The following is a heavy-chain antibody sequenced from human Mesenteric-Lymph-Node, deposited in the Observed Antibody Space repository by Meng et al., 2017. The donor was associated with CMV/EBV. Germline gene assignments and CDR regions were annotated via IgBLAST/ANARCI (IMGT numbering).Heavy chain of an antibody. D-gene: IGHD3-22*01. CDR2: IYHSGST. V-gene: IGHV4-4*02. CDR3: AREADDSSGYYGAGGAFDI. CDR1: GGSISSSNW. J-gene: IGHJ3*02. Sequence: SETLSLTCAVSGGSISSSNWWRWVRQPPGKGLEWIGEIYHSGSTNYNPSLKSRVTISVDKSKNQFSLKLSSVTAADTAVYYCAREADDSSGYYGAGGAFDIWGQGTMVTVSS.